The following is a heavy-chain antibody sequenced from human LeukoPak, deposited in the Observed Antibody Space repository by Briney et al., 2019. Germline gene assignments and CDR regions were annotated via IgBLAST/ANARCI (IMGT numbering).Heavy chain of an antibody. D-gene: IGHD3-22*01. J-gene: IGHJ4*02. CDR3: ARPNYYDSSGYYDY. Sequence: ASMKVSCKASGYTFTGYYMHWVRQAPGQGLEWMGWINPNSGGTDFAQRFQGRVTMTRDTSISTAYMELSRLRSDDTAMYYCARPNYYDSSGYYDYWGQGTLVTVSS. V-gene: IGHV1-2*02. CDR1: GYTFTGYY. CDR2: INPNSGGT.